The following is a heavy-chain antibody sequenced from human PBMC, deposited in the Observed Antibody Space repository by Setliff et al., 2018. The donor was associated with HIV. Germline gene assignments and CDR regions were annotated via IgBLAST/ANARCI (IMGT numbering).Heavy chain of an antibody. Sequence: SETLSPTCTVSGGSISGYYWSWVRPPPGKGLEWIGYIYTSGSTNYNPSLKSRVTITVDTSKNQISLKLSSVTAADTAVYYCARRMSSGSYYDYWGQGTLVTVSS. J-gene: IGHJ4*02. CDR2: IYTSGST. V-gene: IGHV4-4*08. CDR3: ARRMSSGSYYDY. CDR1: GGSISGYY. D-gene: IGHD1-26*01.